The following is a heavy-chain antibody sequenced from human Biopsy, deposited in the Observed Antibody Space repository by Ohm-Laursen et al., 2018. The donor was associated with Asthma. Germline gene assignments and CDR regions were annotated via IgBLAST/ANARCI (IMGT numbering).Heavy chain of an antibody. CDR2: IMTVFGTT. D-gene: IGHD6-19*01. V-gene: IGHV1-69*13. Sequence: GASVKVSCKAPGGTFSNFAISWVRQAPGQGLEWLGGIMTVFGTTNYAQKFQGGVTITADESTSTAYMEVTSLRSDDTAIYYCARCQVGYSSGWSLLLKKIYYSGMDVWGQGTAVTVSS. CDR1: GGTFSNFA. J-gene: IGHJ6*02. CDR3: ARCQVGYSSGWSLLLKKIYYSGMDV.